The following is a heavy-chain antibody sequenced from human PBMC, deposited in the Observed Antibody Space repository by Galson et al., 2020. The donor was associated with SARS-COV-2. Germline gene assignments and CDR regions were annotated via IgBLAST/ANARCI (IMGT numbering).Heavy chain of an antibody. CDR2: MNGGGGTT. D-gene: IGHD3-22*01. V-gene: IGHV3-23*01. CDR3: AKDSHPYYYDSSGYNPNYFDS. Sequence: GESLKISCAASGFTFNDYAMTWVHQTPGKGLEWVSTMNGGGGTTFYADSVKGRVTVYRDNFKSTLYLQISNLRAEDTAIYYCAKDSHPYYYDSSGYNPNYFDSWGQGTLVTVSS. J-gene: IGHJ4*02. CDR1: GFTFNDYA.